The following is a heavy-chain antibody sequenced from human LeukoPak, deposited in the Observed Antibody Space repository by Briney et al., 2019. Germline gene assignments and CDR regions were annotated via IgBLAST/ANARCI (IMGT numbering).Heavy chain of an antibody. Sequence: GGSLRLSCVASGFTFSNYGMSWVRQAPEKGLEWVSAITASGGNTEYADSVKGRFTISRDNSKNTLYLQMNSLRAEDTAVYYCAKSGSVWYYFDYWGQGTLVTVSS. J-gene: IGHJ4*02. CDR2: ITASGGNT. V-gene: IGHV3-23*01. CDR3: AKSGSVWYYFDY. CDR1: GFTFSNYG. D-gene: IGHD6-19*01.